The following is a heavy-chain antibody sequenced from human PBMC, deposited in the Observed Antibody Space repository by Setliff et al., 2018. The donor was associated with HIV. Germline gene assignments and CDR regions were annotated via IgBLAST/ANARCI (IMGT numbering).Heavy chain of an antibody. CDR1: GYAFTGYY. V-gene: IGHV1-18*04. D-gene: IGHD1-1*01. J-gene: IGHJ3*01. CDR2: INTYNGNT. CDR3: ARNKLSDAFDV. Sequence: ASVKVSCKASGYAFTGYYMHWVRQAPGQGLEWMGWINTYNGNTNYAQKLQGRVNMTTDTSTSTAYLELRRLRSDDTAVYFCARNKLSDAFDVWGPGTMVTVSS.